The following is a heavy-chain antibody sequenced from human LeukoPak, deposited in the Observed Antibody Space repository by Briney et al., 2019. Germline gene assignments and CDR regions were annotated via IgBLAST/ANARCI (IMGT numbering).Heavy chain of an antibody. V-gene: IGHV3-15*01. CDR1: GFTLSNAW. Sequence: GGSLRLSCAASGFTLSNAWMNWVRQAPSKGLEWVGLIKSKANGETRDYAAPVKGRFTISRDDSDNTLYLQMNSLKSEDTAVYYCARVSPNTVTTLQYFDYWGQGTLVTVSS. D-gene: IGHD4-17*01. CDR3: ARVSPNTVTTLQYFDY. J-gene: IGHJ4*02. CDR2: IKSKANGETR.